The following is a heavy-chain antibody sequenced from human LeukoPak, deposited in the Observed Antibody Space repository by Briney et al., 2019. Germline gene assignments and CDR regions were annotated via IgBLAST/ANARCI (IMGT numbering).Heavy chain of an antibody. D-gene: IGHD1-26*01. CDR2: ISSSSSYI. CDR3: ARDRTIGASPGAAFDI. Sequence: GGSLRLSCAASGFTFSSYSMNWVRQAPGKGLEWVSSISSSSSYIYYADSVKGRFTISRGNAKNSLYLQMNSLRAEDTAVYYCARDRTIGASPGAAFDIWGQGTMVTVSS. CDR1: GFTFSSYS. V-gene: IGHV3-21*01. J-gene: IGHJ3*02.